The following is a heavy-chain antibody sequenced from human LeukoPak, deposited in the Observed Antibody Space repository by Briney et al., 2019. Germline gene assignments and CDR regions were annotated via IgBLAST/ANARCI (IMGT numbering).Heavy chain of an antibody. D-gene: IGHD1-1*01. J-gene: IGHJ4*02. CDR1: GVTFCSYW. CDR2: IKQDGSEK. Sequence: GGPLRLSCAASGVTFCSYWMSWVRPAPGRGRGWVANIKQDGSEKYYVDSVKGRFTISRDNAKNSLYLQMNSLRAEDTAVYYCARDRGANWNDYWGQGTLVTVSS. V-gene: IGHV3-7*01. CDR3: ARDRGANWNDY.